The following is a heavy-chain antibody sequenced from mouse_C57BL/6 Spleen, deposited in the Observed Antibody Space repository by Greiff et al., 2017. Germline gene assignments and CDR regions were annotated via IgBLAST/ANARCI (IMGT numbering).Heavy chain of an antibody. J-gene: IGHJ4*01. CDR2: IYPRSGNT. CDR3: ARKAPYYDGAMDY. V-gene: IGHV1-81*01. CDR1: GYTFTSYG. D-gene: IGHD1-1*01. Sequence: VQLQQSGAELARPGASVKLSCKASGYTFTSYGISWVKQRTGQGLEWIGEIYPRSGNTSYNEKFKGKATLTADKSSSTAYMELRSLTSEDSAVYFCARKAPYYDGAMDYWGQGTSVTVSS.